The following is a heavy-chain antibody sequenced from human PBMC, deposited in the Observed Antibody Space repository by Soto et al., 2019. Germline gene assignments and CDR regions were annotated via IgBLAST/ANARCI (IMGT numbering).Heavy chain of an antibody. CDR3: ARCLNAYDHSGYYSY. J-gene: IGHJ4*02. CDR2: IYSGGST. V-gene: IGHV3-53*02. D-gene: IGHD3-22*01. CDR1: GCTVSSNY. Sequence: EVQLVKTGGGLIQPGGSLRLSCAASGCTVSSNYMSWVRQAPGKGLEWVSIIYSGGSTHYAPSVEGRFTISRDNSKNTMYLQMNSLSAEYTAVYYCARCLNAYDHSGYYSYWGQATLVTVSP.